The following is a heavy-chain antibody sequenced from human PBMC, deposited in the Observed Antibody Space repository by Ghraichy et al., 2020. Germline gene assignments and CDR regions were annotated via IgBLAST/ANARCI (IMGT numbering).Heavy chain of an antibody. CDR3: ARRPPLQLEYYYGMDV. J-gene: IGHJ6*02. CDR2: INPNSGGT. CDR1: GYTFTGYY. Sequence: ASVKVSCKASGYTFTGYYMHWVRQAPGQGLEWMGRINPNSGGTNYAQKFQGRVTMTRDTSISTAYMELSRLRSDDTAVYYCARRPPLQLEYYYGMDVWGQGTTVTVSS. D-gene: IGHD4-11*01. V-gene: IGHV1-2*06.